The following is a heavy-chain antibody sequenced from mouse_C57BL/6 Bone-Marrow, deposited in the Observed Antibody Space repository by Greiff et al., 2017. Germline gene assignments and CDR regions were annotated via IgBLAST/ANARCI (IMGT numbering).Heavy chain of an antibody. V-gene: IGHV1-81*01. CDR2: IYPRSGNT. J-gene: IGHJ1*03. Sequence: VMLVESGAELARPGASVKLSCKASGYTFTSYGISWVKQRTGQGLEWIGEIYPRSGNTYYNEKFKGKDTLTADKSSSTAYMELRSLTSEDSAVYFCAREVPYYGSSYWYFDVWGTGTTVTVSS. CDR1: GYTFTSYG. CDR3: AREVPYYGSSYWYFDV. D-gene: IGHD1-1*01.